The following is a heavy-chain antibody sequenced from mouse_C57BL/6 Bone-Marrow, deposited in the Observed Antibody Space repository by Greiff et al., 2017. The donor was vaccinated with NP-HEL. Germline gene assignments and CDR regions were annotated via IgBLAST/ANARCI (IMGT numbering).Heavy chain of an antibody. J-gene: IGHJ4*01. CDR1: GFTFSDAW. D-gene: IGHD3-2*02. V-gene: IGHV6-6*01. CDR3: TSSGYEGYAMDY. CDR2: IRNKANNHAT. Sequence: EVMLVESGGGLVQPGGSMKLSCAASGFTFSDAWMDWVRQSPEKGLEWVAEIRNKANNHATYYAESVKGRFTISRDDSKSSVYLQMNSLRAEDTGIYYCTSSGYEGYAMDYWGQGTSVTVSS.